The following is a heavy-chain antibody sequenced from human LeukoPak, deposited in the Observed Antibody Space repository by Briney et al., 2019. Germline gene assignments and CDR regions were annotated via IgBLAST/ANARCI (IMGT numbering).Heavy chain of an antibody. CDR1: GYAFTTYD. J-gene: IGHJ5*02. Sequence: ASVKVSCKASGYAFTTYDITWVRQAPEQRLEWMGWMTPNSGDTAYAEIFQDRVTMTSDTTTNTAYLELRSLTSEDTAIYYCTRGALEGDFFDPWGQGTLVTVSS. V-gene: IGHV1-8*01. CDR3: TRGALEGDFFDP. D-gene: IGHD1-26*01. CDR2: MTPNSGDT.